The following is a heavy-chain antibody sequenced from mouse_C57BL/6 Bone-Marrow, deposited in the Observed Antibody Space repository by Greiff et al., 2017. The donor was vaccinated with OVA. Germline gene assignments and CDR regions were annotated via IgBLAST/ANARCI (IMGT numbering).Heavy chain of an antibody. CDR2: IDPSASYT. Sequence: VQLQQPGAELVMPGASVKLSCKASGYTFTSYWMPWVPQRPGQGLEWIGTIDPSASYTNYTQKFKGKSTLTVDNSSSTAYMQLSRLTSEDSAVYYCARKGYDYWGQGTTLTVAS. D-gene: IGHD2-2*01. CDR3: ARKGYDY. J-gene: IGHJ2*01. V-gene: IGHV1-69*01. CDR1: GYTFTSYW.